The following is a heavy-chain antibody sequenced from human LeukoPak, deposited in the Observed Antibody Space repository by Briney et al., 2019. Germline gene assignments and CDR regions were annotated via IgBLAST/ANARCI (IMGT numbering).Heavy chain of an antibody. V-gene: IGHV3-33*01. CDR1: GFTFSSYG. CDR2: IWYDGSNK. Sequence: GGSLRLSCAASGFTFSSYGMHWVRRAPGKGLEWVAVIWYDGSNKYYVDSVKGRFTISRDNSKSTLYLQMNSLRAEDTAVYYCARLRNDAFDIRGQGTVVTVSS. J-gene: IGHJ3*02. D-gene: IGHD1-14*01. CDR3: ARLRNDAFDI.